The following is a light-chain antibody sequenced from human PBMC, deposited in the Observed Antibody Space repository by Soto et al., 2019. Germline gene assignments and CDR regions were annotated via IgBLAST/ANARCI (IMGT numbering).Light chain of an antibody. Sequence: EIVLTQSPGTLSLSPGERVTLSCRASQSISNNHLAWYQQKPGQAPRLLIHGTSNRATGIPDRFSGSGSGTDFTLTFRRLEPEDFAVYYCEDYGTSITFGGGTKVDNK. CDR3: EDYGTSIT. J-gene: IGKJ4*01. CDR1: QSISNNH. CDR2: GTS. V-gene: IGKV3-20*01.